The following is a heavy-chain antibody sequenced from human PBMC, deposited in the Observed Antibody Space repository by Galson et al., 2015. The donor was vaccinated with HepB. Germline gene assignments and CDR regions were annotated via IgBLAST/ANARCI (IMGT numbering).Heavy chain of an antibody. J-gene: IGHJ6*02. V-gene: IGHV3-23*01. CDR2: ISGTGDGT. CDR3: AKGTRSSSHYHGMDV. Sequence: SLRLSCAASGFTFSVYAMYWVRQAPGKGLEWVSVISGTGDGTYYADSVKGRFTISRDNSMNTVYLQMNSLRVEDTALYHCAKGTRSSSHYHGMDVWGQGTTVSVFS. CDR1: GFTFSVYA. D-gene: IGHD6-6*01.